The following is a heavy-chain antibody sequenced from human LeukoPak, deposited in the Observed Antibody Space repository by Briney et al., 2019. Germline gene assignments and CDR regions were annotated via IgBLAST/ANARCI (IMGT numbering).Heavy chain of an antibody. Sequence: GGSLRLSCAASGFTFSIYSMNWVRQAPGKGLEWVSSISSSSSYIYYADSVKGRFTISRDNAKNSLYLQMNSLTTDDTAVYYCAKDLSGTYPDYWGQGTLVIVSS. CDR1: GFTFSIYS. CDR3: AKDLSGTYPDY. D-gene: IGHD1-26*01. CDR2: ISSSSSYI. V-gene: IGHV3-21*01. J-gene: IGHJ4*02.